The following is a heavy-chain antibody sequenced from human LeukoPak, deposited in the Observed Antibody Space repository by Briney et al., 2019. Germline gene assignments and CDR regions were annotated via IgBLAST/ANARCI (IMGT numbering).Heavy chain of an antibody. J-gene: IGHJ4*02. D-gene: IGHD3-16*02. V-gene: IGHV4-34*01. Sequence: SETLSLTCAVYGGSFSGYYWSWIRQPPGKGLEWVGEINHSGSNNYNPSLKCRVTISVDTSKNQFSLKLSSVTAADTAVYYCASAYYVWGSYRRRNFDYWGQGTLVTVS. CDR3: ASAYYVWGSYRRRNFDY. CDR1: GGSFSGYY. CDR2: INHSGSN.